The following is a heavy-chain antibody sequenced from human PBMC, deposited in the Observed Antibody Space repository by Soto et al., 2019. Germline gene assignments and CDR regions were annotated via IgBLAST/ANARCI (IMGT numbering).Heavy chain of an antibody. J-gene: IGHJ4*02. V-gene: IGHV4-34*01. Sequence: SETLSLTCAVYGGSFSGYYWSWIRQPPGKGLEWIGEINHSGSTNYNPSLKSRVTISVDTSKNQFSLKLSSVTAADTAVYYCGRPKRIAAAGTYYFDYWGQGTLVTVSS. D-gene: IGHD6-13*01. CDR1: GGSFSGYY. CDR2: INHSGST. CDR3: GRPKRIAAAGTYYFDY.